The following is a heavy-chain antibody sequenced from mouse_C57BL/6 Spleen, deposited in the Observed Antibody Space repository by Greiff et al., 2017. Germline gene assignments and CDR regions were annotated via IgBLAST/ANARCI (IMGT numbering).Heavy chain of an antibody. Sequence: LVESGAELVRPGASVTLSCKASGYTFTDYEMNWVKQTTVHGLEWIGAIDPETGGTAYNQQFKGKAILTADKSSSTAYMEHRSLTSEDAAVYYCSRSGGDDYEGYWGQGTTLTGSS. J-gene: IGHJ2*01. CDR1: GYTFTDYE. V-gene: IGHV1-15*01. D-gene: IGHD2-4*01. CDR2: IDPETGGT. CDR3: SRSGGDDYEGY.